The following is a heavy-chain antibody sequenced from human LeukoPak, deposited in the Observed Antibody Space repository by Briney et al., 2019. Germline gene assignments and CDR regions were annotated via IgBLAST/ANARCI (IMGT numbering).Heavy chain of an antibody. CDR1: GFTFSSYS. D-gene: IGHD3-10*01. V-gene: IGHV3-48*01. Sequence: GGSLRLSCAASGFTFSSYSMNWVRQAPGKGLEWVSYISSSSSTIYYADSVKGRFTISRDNAKNSLYLQMNSLRAEDTAVYYCARDPRIYYGSGSYSQLYYYYYMDVWGKGTTVTVSS. J-gene: IGHJ6*03. CDR2: ISSSSSTI. CDR3: ARDPRIYYGSGSYSQLYYYYYMDV.